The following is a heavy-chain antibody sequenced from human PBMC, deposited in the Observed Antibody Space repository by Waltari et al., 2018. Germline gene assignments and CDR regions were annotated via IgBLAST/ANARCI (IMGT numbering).Heavy chain of an antibody. Sequence: QVQLQESGPGLVKPSGTLSVTCAVSGDSISGSFWWSWVRQTPGKGLAWIGQIHGSGRINYNPSLESRVTVSRDTSNNQFSLKLTSATAADTAVYFCARDRGRGLYLDSWGQGILVTVSP. CDR2: IHGSGRI. J-gene: IGHJ4*02. V-gene: IGHV4-4*02. CDR3: ARDRGRGLYLDS. D-gene: IGHD5-12*01. CDR1: GDSISGSFW.